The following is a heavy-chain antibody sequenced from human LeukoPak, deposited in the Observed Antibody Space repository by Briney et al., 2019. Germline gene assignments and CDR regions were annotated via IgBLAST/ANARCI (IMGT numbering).Heavy chain of an antibody. V-gene: IGHV3-48*04. J-gene: IGHJ6*04. Sequence: GGSLRLSCAALGFSFSSYGMSWVRQAPGKGLEWVSYISSSGSTIYYADSVKGRFTISRDNAKNSLYLQMNSLRAEDTAVYYCAGLGITMIGGVWGKGTTVTISS. CDR3: AGLGITMIGGV. D-gene: IGHD3-10*02. CDR1: GFSFSSYG. CDR2: ISSSGSTI.